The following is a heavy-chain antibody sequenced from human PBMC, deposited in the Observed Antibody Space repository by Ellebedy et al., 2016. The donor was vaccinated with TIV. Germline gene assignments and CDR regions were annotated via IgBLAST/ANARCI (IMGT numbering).Heavy chain of an antibody. CDR2: ISASGTET. D-gene: IGHD3-16*01. Sequence: PGGSLRLSCAASGFTFTNYDMSWVRQAPGKGLEWVPLISASGTETYYTASVKGRFTISRDNSKNTLFLQMNYLRVEDTALYECATHWGTYGPDDYWGQGTLVTVSS. CDR3: ATHWGTYGPDDY. J-gene: IGHJ4*02. CDR1: GFTFTNYD. V-gene: IGHV3-23*01.